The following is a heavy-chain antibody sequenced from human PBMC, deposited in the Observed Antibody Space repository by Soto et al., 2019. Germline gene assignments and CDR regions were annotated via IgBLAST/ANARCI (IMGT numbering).Heavy chain of an antibody. CDR1: GGSISSYY. CDR2: IYYSGST. CDR3: ARGEYDSSGYPKQYFQP. J-gene: IGHJ1*01. V-gene: IGHV4-59*01. D-gene: IGHD3-22*01. Sequence: QVQLQESGPGLVKPSETLTLTCTVSGGSISSYYWSWIRQPPGKGLEWIGYIYYSGSTNYNPSLKGRVTTSEDTSKNQFSLRLSSVTGANTAVYYCARGEYDSSGYPKQYFQPGGQATLVTVSS.